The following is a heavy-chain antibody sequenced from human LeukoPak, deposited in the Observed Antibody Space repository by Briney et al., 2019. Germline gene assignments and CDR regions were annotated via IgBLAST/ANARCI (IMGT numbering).Heavy chain of an antibody. V-gene: IGHV4-39*01. Sequence: SETLSLTCTVSGGSISSSSYYWGWIRQPPGKGLEWIASIYYSGTTYDNPSLKSRDTISVDTSKNQFSLNLSSATAADTAVYFCARHSRGLGSGASFDYWGQGTLVTVSS. CDR2: IYYSGTT. CDR1: GGSISSSSYY. J-gene: IGHJ4*02. CDR3: ARHSRGLGSGASFDY. D-gene: IGHD6-19*01.